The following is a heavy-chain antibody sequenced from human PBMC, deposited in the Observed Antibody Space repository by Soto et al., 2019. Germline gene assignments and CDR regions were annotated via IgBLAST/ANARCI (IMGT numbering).Heavy chain of an antibody. Sequence: GGSLRLSCAASGFTVSSNYMSWVRQAPGKGLEWVSVIYSGGSTYYADSVKGRFTISRDNSKNTLYLQMNSLRAEDTAVYYCARDYMPNSYYSYGMDVWGQGTTVTVSS. J-gene: IGHJ6*02. D-gene: IGHD2-2*01. CDR1: GFTVSSNY. V-gene: IGHV3-53*01. CDR3: ARDYMPNSYYSYGMDV. CDR2: IYSGGST.